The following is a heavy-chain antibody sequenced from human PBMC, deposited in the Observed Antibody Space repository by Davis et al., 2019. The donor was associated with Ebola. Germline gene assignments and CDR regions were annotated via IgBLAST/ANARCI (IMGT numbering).Heavy chain of an antibody. CDR1: VITFSSYA. Sequence: GGSLRLSCTDSVITFSSYAMTWVRQAPGKGLEWVSAISGSGGSTYYADSVKGRFTISRDNSKNTLYLQMNSLRAEDTAVYYCAKAGYYDTADGMDVWGQGTTVTVSS. J-gene: IGHJ6*02. CDR2: ISGSGGST. CDR3: AKAGYYDTADGMDV. D-gene: IGHD3-22*01. V-gene: IGHV3-23*01.